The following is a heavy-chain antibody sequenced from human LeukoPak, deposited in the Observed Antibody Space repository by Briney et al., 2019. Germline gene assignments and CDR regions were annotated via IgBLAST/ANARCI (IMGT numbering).Heavy chain of an antibody. J-gene: IGHJ3*02. V-gene: IGHV3-23*01. CDR3: AKDRSVAGDAFDI. CDR1: GFTFSSYA. D-gene: IGHD6-19*01. CDR2: ISGSGGST. Sequence: PGGSLRLSCAASGFTFSSYAMSWVRQAPGKGLEWVSAISGSGGSTYYADSVKGRFTISRDNSKNTLYLKMNSLRAEDTAVYYCAKDRSVAGDAFDIWGQGTMVTVSS.